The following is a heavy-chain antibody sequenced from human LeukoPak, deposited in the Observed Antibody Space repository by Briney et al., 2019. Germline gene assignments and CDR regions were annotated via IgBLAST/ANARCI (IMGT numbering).Heavy chain of an antibody. CDR3: AKDICSSTSCGNDY. J-gene: IGHJ4*02. Sequence: PGRSLRLSCAASGFTFDDYAMHWVRQAPAKGLEWVSGVTRNSGSIDYADSVKGRFTVSRDNAKNSLYLQMNSLRPEDTASYYCAKDICSSTSCGNDYWGQGTLVTVSS. V-gene: IGHV3-9*01. D-gene: IGHD2-2*01. CDR2: VTRNSGSI. CDR1: GFTFDDYA.